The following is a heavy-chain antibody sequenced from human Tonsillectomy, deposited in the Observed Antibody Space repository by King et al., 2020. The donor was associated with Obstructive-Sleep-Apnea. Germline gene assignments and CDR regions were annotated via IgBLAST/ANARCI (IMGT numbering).Heavy chain of an antibody. J-gene: IGHJ4*02. Sequence: QLVQSGAEVKKPGASVKVSCKASGYTFTSYGISWVRQAPGQGLEWMGWISAYNGNTNNAQKLQGRVTMTTDTSPSTAYMELRSLRSYDTAVYYCARTQMTTVTTSDYWGQGTLVTVSS. D-gene: IGHD4-17*01. V-gene: IGHV1-18*01. CDR2: ISAYNGNT. CDR3: ARTQMTTVTTSDY. CDR1: GYTFTSYG.